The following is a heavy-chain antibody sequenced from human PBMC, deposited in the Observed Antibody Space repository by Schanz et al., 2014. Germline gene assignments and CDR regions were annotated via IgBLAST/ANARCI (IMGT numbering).Heavy chain of an antibody. D-gene: IGHD4-17*01. J-gene: IGHJ4*02. CDR2: TSNDGSFT. Sequence: SGGGFVQPGGSLRLSCAASGFTFSDSWMHWVRQAPGKGLVWVSRTSNDGSFTTFADSVKGRFTISRDNAKNTLYLQMNSLRAEDTAVYYCVRDTDYHFDYWGQGTLVTVSS. V-gene: IGHV3-74*01. CDR1: GFTFSDSW. CDR3: VRDTDYHFDY.